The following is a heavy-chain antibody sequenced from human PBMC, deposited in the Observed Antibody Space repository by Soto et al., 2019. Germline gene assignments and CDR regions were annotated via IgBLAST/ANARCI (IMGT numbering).Heavy chain of an antibody. CDR3: ARTGDSSGYYYAYYYYGMDV. D-gene: IGHD3-22*01. CDR2: IYYSGST. Sequence: SETLSLTCTVSGGSISSGGYYWSWIRQHPGKGLEWIGYIYYSGSTYYNPSLKSRVTISVDTSKNQFSLKLSSVTAADTAVYYCARTGDSSGYYYAYYYYGMDVWGQGTTVTVSS. J-gene: IGHJ6*02. CDR1: GGSISSGGYY. V-gene: IGHV4-31*03.